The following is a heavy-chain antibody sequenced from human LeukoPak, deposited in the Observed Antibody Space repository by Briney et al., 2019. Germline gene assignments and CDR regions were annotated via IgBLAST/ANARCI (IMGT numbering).Heavy chain of an antibody. CDR1: GFTFSSYA. J-gene: IGHJ4*02. V-gene: IGHV3-23*01. D-gene: IGHD3-22*01. CDR3: AKVVSGYYHYYFDY. Sequence: GGSLRLSCAASGFTFSSYAMSWVRQAPGKGLAWVSAISGSGGSTYYADSVKGRFTISRDNSKNTLYLQMNSLRAEDTAVYYCAKVVSGYYHYYFDYWGQGTLVTVSS. CDR2: ISGSGGST.